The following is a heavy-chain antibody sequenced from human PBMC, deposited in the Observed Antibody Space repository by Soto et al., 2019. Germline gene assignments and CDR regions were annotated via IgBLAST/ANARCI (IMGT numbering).Heavy chain of an antibody. V-gene: IGHV3-7*01. CDR1: GFTFSGHW. D-gene: IGHD2-2*01. CDR2: IKQDGSET. J-gene: IGHJ6*03. Sequence: VHLVESGGGLVQPGGSLRLSCAASGFTFSGHWMSWVRQAPGKGLEWVAHIKQDGSETFYVGSVKGRFTISRDSAKNSLDLQMNSLRAEDTALYYCARDRAFCSGTNCRRGSIYYYYMDVWGNGTTVTVSS. CDR3: ARDRAFCSGTNCRRGSIYYYYMDV.